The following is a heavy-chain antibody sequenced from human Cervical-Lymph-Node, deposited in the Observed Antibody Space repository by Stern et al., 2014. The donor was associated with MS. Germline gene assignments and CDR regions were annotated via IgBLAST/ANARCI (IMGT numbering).Heavy chain of an antibody. CDR2: ISNDGSDI. D-gene: IGHD7-27*01. CDR1: GFSFSGYG. CDR3: ARPRVWGKSVYGMDV. J-gene: IGHJ6*02. V-gene: IGHV3-33*01. Sequence: EQLVESGGGVVQPGKSLRLSCVASGFSFSGYGMQWVRQAPGKGLEWVAVISNDGSDIKYADSVKGRFTISRDNSQKTLFLHMSSLRAEDTAVYYCARPRVWGKSVYGMDVWGQGTTVTVAS.